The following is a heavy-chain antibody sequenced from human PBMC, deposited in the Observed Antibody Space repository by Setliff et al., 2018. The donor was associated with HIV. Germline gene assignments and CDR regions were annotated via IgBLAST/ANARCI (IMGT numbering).Heavy chain of an antibody. CDR2: ASPSGGTT. CDR3: AKPRRYNTDYFDH. V-gene: IGHV3-23*01. Sequence: GGSLRLSCQASDLAFSSYAMSWVRQAPGKGLEWVSIASPSGGTTYYADSVKGRFTISRDNSKSTLYLQMNSLKTEDTAVYYCAKPRRYNTDYFDHWGQGTLVTVSS. D-gene: IGHD3-3*01. J-gene: IGHJ4*02. CDR1: DLAFSSYA.